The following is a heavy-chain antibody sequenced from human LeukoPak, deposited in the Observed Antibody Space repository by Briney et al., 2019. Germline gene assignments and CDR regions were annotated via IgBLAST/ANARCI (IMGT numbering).Heavy chain of an antibody. V-gene: IGHV1-8*01. CDR2: MNPEKGNT. D-gene: IGHD6-19*01. CDR1: GYTFTIYD. J-gene: IGHJ5*02. CDR3: ERGGAVAGSNWFDL. Sequence: SVTVSFTASGYTFTIYDINWGRQTPGQGLEWMGWMNPEKGNTGYAQKYEGRVTMSRDPSVSTAYMELSSLRSEDTAVYYCERGGAVAGSNWFDLWGQGTLVTVSS.